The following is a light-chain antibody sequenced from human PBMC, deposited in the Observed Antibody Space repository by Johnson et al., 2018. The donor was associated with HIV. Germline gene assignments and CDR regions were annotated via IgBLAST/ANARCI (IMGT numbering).Light chain of an antibody. V-gene: IGLV1-51*01. Sequence: QSVLTQPPSVSAAPGQKVTISCSGSSSNIGNNYVSWYQQLPGTAPKLLIYENNKRPSGIPDRFSASESGTSATLGITGLQTGDEADYYGGTWYSSPSPHSVVGSGIKVTVL. CDR3: GTWYSSPSPHSV. CDR2: ENN. J-gene: IGLJ1*01. CDR1: SSNIGNNY.